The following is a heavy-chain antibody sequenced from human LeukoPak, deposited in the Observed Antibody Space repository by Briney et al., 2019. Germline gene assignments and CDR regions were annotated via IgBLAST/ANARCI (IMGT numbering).Heavy chain of an antibody. D-gene: IGHD3-22*01. CDR2: IYPGESDT. CDR3: ARSYDSSGYEYARNAFDI. V-gene: IGHV5-51*01. CDR1: AXIFMSYC. Sequence: GASLKISFQASAXIFMSYCIAWVRQLPGKGLEWMGIIYPGESDTRYSPSFQGQVTISVDKSINTAYLQWSSLKASDTAMYYCARSYDSSGYEYARNAFDIWGQGTMVTVSS. J-gene: IGHJ3*02.